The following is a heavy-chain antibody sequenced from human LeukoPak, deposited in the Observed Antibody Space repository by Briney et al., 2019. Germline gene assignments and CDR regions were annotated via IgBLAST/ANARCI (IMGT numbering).Heavy chain of an antibody. Sequence: ASVKVSCEASGYTFTGYYIHWVRQAPGQGLEWMGWIIPNSGGTNYAQKFQGRVTMTRDTSINTAYMELNSLISDDTAVYFCARGVLPPALDSWGQGTLVAVSS. J-gene: IGHJ4*02. CDR3: ARGVLPPALDS. CDR1: GYTFTGYY. V-gene: IGHV1-2*02. CDR2: IIPNSGGT. D-gene: IGHD2-2*01.